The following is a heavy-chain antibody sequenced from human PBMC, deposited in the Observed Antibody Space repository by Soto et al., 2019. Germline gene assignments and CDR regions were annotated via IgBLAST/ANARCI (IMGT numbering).Heavy chain of an antibody. CDR2: ITPLKGDT. J-gene: IGHJ1*01. CDR1: GYTFTSYG. CDR3: AKDPGARPEYFQD. D-gene: IGHD4-17*01. V-gene: IGHV1-18*01. Sequence: QVLLVQSGAEVKKPGASVQVSCKASGYTFTSYGISWVRQAPGQGLEWMGWITPLKGDTQHSQKVQGRVIMTTDTSRSTAYFVMRRLTSGEAAVYYCAKDPGARPEYFQDWCQGTLVTVSS.